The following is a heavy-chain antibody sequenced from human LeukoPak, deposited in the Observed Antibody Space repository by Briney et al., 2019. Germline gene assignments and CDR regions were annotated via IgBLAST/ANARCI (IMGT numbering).Heavy chain of an antibody. J-gene: IGHJ4*02. CDR2: IYYSGST. CDR3: ARALAAAGVDY. Sequence: SETLSLTCTVSGGSISSYYWSWIRQPPGKGLEWIGYIYYSGSTNYNPSLKSRVTILVDTSKNQFSLKLSSVTAADTAVYYCARALAAAGVDYWGQGTLVTVSS. CDR1: GGSISSYY. D-gene: IGHD6-13*01. V-gene: IGHV4-59*01.